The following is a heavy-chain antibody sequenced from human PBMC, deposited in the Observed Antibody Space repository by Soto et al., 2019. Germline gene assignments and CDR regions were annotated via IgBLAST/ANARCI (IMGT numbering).Heavy chain of an antibody. CDR3: AGDIVVVPAANRAKDYYYYYGMDG. D-gene: IGHD2-2*01. V-gene: IGHV1-18*01. Sequence: QVQLVQSGAEVKKPGASVKVSCKASGYTFTSYGISWVRQAPGQGLEWMGWISAYNGNTNYAQKLQGRVTMTTDKSTSPAHMELRSRRSDETAVYDCAGDIVVVPAANRAKDYYYYYGMDGWGQGTTVTVSS. CDR2: ISAYNGNT. J-gene: IGHJ6*02. CDR1: GYTFTSYG.